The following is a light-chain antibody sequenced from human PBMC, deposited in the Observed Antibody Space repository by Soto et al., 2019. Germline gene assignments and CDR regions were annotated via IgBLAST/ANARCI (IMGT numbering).Light chain of an antibody. J-gene: IGKJ2*01. Sequence: EVVLTQSPGTLSLSPGERATLSCRASQTVNSSYLAWYQQKPGQAPRLLIYSASSRATDIPDRFSGSGSGRDFPLIISRLVLQDFQVSCCRRYVISPPQYTLGLEPKL. CDR2: SAS. V-gene: IGKV3-20*01. CDR1: QTVNSSY. CDR3: RRYVISPPQYT.